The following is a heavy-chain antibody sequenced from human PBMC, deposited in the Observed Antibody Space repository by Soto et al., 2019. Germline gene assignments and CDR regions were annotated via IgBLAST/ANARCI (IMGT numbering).Heavy chain of an antibody. Sequence: GGSLRLSCAASGFAFSSYNKNWVRQAPGKGLEWVSSIRSSDSYIYYADSVKGRFTISRDNAKNSLYLQMNSLRAEDTAVYYCARDRYDWNDGYYRYGMDVWGQGTTVTVSS. V-gene: IGHV3-21*01. CDR1: GFAFSSYN. D-gene: IGHD1-20*01. CDR2: IRSSDSYI. CDR3: ARDRYDWNDGYYRYGMDV. J-gene: IGHJ6*02.